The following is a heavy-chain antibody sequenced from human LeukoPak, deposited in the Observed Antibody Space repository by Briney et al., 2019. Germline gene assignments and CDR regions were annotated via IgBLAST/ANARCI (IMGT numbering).Heavy chain of an antibody. CDR3: ARGPLMNYYDSSGYYYGY. Sequence: ASVKVSCKASGYTFTSCDINWVRQATGQGLEWLGWMNPNSGNTGYAQKFQGRVTITRNTSISTAYMELSSLRSEDTAVYYCARGPLMNYYDSSGYYYGYWGQGTLVTVSS. CDR1: GYTFTSCD. V-gene: IGHV1-8*03. CDR2: MNPNSGNT. D-gene: IGHD3-22*01. J-gene: IGHJ4*02.